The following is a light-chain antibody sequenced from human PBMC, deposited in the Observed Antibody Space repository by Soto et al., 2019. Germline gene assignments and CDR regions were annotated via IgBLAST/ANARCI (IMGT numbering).Light chain of an antibody. CDR1: QSISNW. J-gene: IGKJ2*01. V-gene: IGKV1-5*01. CDR2: DAS. Sequence: DIQMTQSPSTLSASVGDRVTITCRASQSISNWLAWYQQKPGKAPKLLIYDASNLESGVPSRFSGSGSGTEFTLTITSLQPDDFATYYCQQYNSYLYTFGQGTNLEIK. CDR3: QQYNSYLYT.